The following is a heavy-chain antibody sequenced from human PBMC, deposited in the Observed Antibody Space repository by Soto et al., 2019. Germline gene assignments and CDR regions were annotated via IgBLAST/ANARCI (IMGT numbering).Heavy chain of an antibody. CDR1: GGSISGGDDY. CDR2: IYYSGST. D-gene: IGHD3-10*01. J-gene: IGHJ4*02. V-gene: IGHV4-30-4*01. CDR3: ARVGGFGATTIDY. Sequence: SETLSLTCTVSGGSISGGDDYWSWIRQPPGKGLEWIGYIYYSGSTYYNPSLKSRVTISVDTSKNQFSLKLSSVTAADTAVYYCARVGGFGATTIDYWGQGTLVTVSS.